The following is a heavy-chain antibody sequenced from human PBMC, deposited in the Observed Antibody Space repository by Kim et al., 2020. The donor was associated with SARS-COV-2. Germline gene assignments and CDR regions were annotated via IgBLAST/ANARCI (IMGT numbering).Heavy chain of an antibody. V-gene: IGHV1-18*01. D-gene: IGHD3-22*01. CDR3: ARLPVNYDSSGYYLGYYYYYGMDV. CDR1: GYTFTSYG. CDR2: ISAYNGNT. Sequence: ASVKVSCKASGYTFTSYGISWVRQAPGQGLEWMGWISAYNGNTNYAQKLQGRVTMTTDTSTSTAYMELRSLRSDDTAVYYCARLPVNYDSSGYYLGYYYYYGMDVWGQGTTVTVSS. J-gene: IGHJ6*02.